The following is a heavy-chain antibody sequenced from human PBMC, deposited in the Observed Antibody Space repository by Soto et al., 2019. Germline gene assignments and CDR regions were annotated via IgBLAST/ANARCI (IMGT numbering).Heavy chain of an antibody. CDR1: GGTFSSYA. Sequence: SVKVSCKASGGTFSSYAISWVRQAPGQGLEWMGGIIPIFGPANFAKKFQGRVTITADESTTTAYMELSTLTSEDTAVYYCATGSFTSTGGRIGYHYNAMDVWGQGTTVTVSS. CDR3: ATGSFTSTGGRIGYHYNAMDV. D-gene: IGHD1-1*01. V-gene: IGHV1-69*13. J-gene: IGHJ6*02. CDR2: IIPIFGPA.